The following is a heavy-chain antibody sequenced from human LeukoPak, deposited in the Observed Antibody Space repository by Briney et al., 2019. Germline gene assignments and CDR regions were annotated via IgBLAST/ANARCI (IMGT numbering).Heavy chain of an antibody. Sequence: GGSLRLSCAASGFTVSSNYMNWVRQAPGKGLEWVSVIYRDGSIYYAESVKGRFIISRDTSRNTLYLQMNTLRAEDTAVYYCARESSGYYFDYWGQGTLVTVSS. CDR3: ARESSGYYFDY. V-gene: IGHV3-53*01. D-gene: IGHD6-25*01. CDR2: IYRDGSI. CDR1: GFTVSSNY. J-gene: IGHJ4*02.